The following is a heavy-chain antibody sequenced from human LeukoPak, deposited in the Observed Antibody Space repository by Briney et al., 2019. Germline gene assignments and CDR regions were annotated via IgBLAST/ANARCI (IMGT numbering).Heavy chain of an antibody. CDR1: GFTFSSYA. D-gene: IGHD2-2*02. V-gene: IGHV3-23*01. CDR3: AKIIVVLPSTISNPYYLDY. CDR2: ISGSGDST. Sequence: GGSLRLSCAASGFTFSSYAMSWVRQAPGKGLEWVSGISGSGDSTYYADSVKGRFTTSRDNSKNTLYLQMSSLRAEDTALYYCAKIIVVLPSTISNPYYLDYWGQGTLVTVSS. J-gene: IGHJ4*02.